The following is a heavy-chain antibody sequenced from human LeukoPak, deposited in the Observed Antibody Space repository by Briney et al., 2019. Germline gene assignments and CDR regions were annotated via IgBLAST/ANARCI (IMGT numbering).Heavy chain of an antibody. CDR1: GGSVSSGNYY. Sequence: PSESLSLTCTVSGGSVSSGNYYWSWIRQHPGKGLEWIGYIHHSGSTYYNPSLKSRVIISVDTSKNQFSLKLNSVTAADTAVYYCASYGSGSYRFDPWGQGTLVTVSS. J-gene: IGHJ5*02. CDR3: ASYGSGSYRFDP. CDR2: IHHSGST. V-gene: IGHV4-31*03. D-gene: IGHD3-10*01.